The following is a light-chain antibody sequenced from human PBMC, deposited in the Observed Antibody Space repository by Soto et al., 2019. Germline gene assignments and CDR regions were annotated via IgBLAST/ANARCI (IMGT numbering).Light chain of an antibody. J-gene: IGKJ5*01. CDR1: QGITKY. CDR3: QQYNSAPIIT. V-gene: IGKV1-27*01. CDR2: AAS. Sequence: DIQMTQSPSTLSGSAGDRITITCRASQGITKYLAWYQQKPGKVPNLLIYAASTLQSGVPSRFSGSGSGTDFTLTISSLQPEDVATYYCQQYNSAPIITFGHGTRLEIK.